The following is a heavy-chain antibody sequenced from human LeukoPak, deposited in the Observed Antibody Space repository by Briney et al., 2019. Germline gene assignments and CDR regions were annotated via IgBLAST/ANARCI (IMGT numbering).Heavy chain of an antibody. Sequence: PSETLSLTCAVSGGSITRSNWWNWVRQPPGKGLEWIGEIYHSGSTSYNPSLKTRATISVDKSNNQFSLKVYSVTAADTAVYYCARAWEQQLYFDYWGQGTLVTVSS. V-gene: IGHV4-4*02. CDR2: IYHSGST. D-gene: IGHD6-13*01. J-gene: IGHJ4*02. CDR3: ARAWEQQLYFDY. CDR1: GGSITRSNW.